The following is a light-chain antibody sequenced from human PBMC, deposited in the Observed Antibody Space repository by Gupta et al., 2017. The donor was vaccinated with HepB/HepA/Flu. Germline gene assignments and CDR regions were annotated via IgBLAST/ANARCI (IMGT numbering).Light chain of an antibody. CDR1: QSISSW. J-gene: IGKJ1*01. CDR3: QQYNRYST. CDR2: KAS. Sequence: DIQTTQPPSTLSASVGDRVTITCRASQSISSWLAWYQQKPGKAPKLLIYKASSLESGVPSRFSGSGSGTEFTLTISSLQPDDLATDYCQQYNRYSTFGQGTKVEIK. V-gene: IGKV1-5*03.